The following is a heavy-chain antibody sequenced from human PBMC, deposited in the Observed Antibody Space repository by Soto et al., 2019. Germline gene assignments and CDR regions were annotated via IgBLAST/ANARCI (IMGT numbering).Heavy chain of an antibody. CDR2: ISYDGSNK. D-gene: IGHD2-2*01. Sequence: PLGSLRLSGAASGFTFSSYAMHWVSQAPGKGLEWVAVISYDGSNKYYADSVKGRFTISRDNSKNTLYLQMNSLRAEDTAVYYCARGPSSLTRFDYWGQGTLVTVSS. CDR3: ARGPSSLTRFDY. CDR1: GFTFSSYA. J-gene: IGHJ4*02. V-gene: IGHV3-30-3*01.